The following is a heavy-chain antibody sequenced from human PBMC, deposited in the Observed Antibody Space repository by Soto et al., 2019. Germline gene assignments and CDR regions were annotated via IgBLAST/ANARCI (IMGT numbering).Heavy chain of an antibody. V-gene: IGHV3-9*01. J-gene: IGHJ4*02. CDR3: AKDKGYNWNDNNHNKDYYFDY. CDR2: ISWNSGSI. D-gene: IGHD1-1*01. CDR1: GFTFDDYA. Sequence: EVQLVESGGGLVQPGRSLRLSCAASGFTFDDYAMHWVRQAPGKGLEWVSGISWNSGSIGYADSVKGRVTISRDNAKNSLYLQMNILRAEDTALYYCAKDKGYNWNDNNHNKDYYFDYWGQGTLVTVSS.